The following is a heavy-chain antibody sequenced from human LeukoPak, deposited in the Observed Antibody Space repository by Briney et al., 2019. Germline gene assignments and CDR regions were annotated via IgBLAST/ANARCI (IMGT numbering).Heavy chain of an antibody. V-gene: IGHV4-34*01. CDR2: INHSGCT. J-gene: IGHJ6*03. Sequence: PSETLSLTCAVYGGSFSDYYWSWIRQPPGKGLEWIGEINHSGCTNYSTSLKSRVTISVDTSKNQFSLKLSSVTAADTAVYYCARETMVRGVLYYYYMDVWGKGSTVTVSS. D-gene: IGHD3-10*01. CDR1: GGSFSDYY. CDR3: ARETMVRGVLYYYYMDV.